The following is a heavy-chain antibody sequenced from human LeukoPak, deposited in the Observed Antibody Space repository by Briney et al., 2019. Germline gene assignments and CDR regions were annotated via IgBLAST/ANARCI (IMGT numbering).Heavy chain of an antibody. CDR2: ISGSGGST. J-gene: IGHJ1*01. V-gene: IGHV3-23*01. CDR3: AKGALYYYDSSGSSLQH. CDR1: GFSFSKYG. D-gene: IGHD3-22*01. Sequence: GGSLRLSCAASGFSFSKYGMSWVRQAPGKGLEWVSAISGSGGSTYYADSVKGRFTISRDNSKNTLYLQMNSLRAEDTAVCYCAKGALYYYDSSGSSLQHWGQGTLVTVSS.